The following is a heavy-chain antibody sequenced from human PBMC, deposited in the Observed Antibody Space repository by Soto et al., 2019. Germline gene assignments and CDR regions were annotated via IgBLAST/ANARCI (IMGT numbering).Heavy chain of an antibody. V-gene: IGHV3-23*01. CDR1: GFIISDYG. J-gene: IGHJ5*02. CDR3: VRWNGVGDR. D-gene: IGHD1-1*01. CDR2: FSGGGGGT. Sequence: EVQLLESGGGLVQPGGSLRLSCAVSGFIISDYGVTWVRQAPGKGLEWVSGFSGGGGGTFYADSVKGRFTISRDDPKNTAYLQMNSLGAEDTAVYYCVRWNGVGDRWGQGTLVPVSS.